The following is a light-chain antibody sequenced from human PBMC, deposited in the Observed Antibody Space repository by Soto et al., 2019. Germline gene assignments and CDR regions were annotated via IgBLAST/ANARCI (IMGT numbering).Light chain of an antibody. CDR1: QDIRSD. J-gene: IGKJ1*01. V-gene: IGKV1-6*01. CDR3: LQDHSYPWT. CDR2: AAS. Sequence: IQMTHSPSALSASVVDRVTITCRAGQDIRSDLGWYQHKPGKAPRLLIHAASSLQSGVPSRFSGSASGTEFTLTISSLQPEDLASYYCLQDHSYPWTFGQGTKVDI.